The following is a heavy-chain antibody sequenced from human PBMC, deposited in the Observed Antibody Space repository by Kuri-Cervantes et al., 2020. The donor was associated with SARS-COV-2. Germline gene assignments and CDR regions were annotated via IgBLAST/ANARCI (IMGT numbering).Heavy chain of an antibody. J-gene: IGHJ6*03. CDR1: GYTFTSYG. V-gene: IGHV1-3*01. CDR3: ARENILLVPTAVIGADYHYYYIDV. CDR2: INAGNDDT. D-gene: IGHD2-2*01. Sequence: ASVKVSCKASGYTFTSYGISWVRQAPGQGLEWMGWINAGNDDTKYSQKFQGGVTITRDTSATTAYMDLSSLTSEDTAVYYCARENILLVPTAVIGADYHYYYIDVWGKGTTVTVSS.